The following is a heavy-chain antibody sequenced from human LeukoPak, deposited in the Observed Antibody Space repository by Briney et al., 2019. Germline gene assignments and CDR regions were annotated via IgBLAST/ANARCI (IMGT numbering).Heavy chain of an antibody. V-gene: IGHV4-34*01. J-gene: IGHJ4*02. D-gene: IGHD6-13*01. CDR1: GGSFSGYY. CDR2: INHSGST. Sequence: PSETLSLTCAVYGGSFSGYYWSWIRQPPGKGLEWIGEINHSGSTNYNPSLKSRVTISVDTSKNQFSLTVNSVTAADTAVYYCVRQTVAAAGGHFDSWGQGTLVTVSS. CDR3: VRQTVAAAGGHFDS.